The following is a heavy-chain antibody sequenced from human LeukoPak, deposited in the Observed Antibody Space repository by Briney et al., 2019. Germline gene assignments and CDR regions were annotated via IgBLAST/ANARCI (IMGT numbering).Heavy chain of an antibody. Sequence: GGSLRLSCSASGFIISNYAMHWVRQAPGKGLEYVSGISANVGSPYYADSVKGRFTISRVTSKNTLYLQMGSLRAEDTAMYHCVKDLYKGDSASWYFFHYWGQGTLVTVSS. J-gene: IGHJ4*02. CDR1: GFIISNYA. V-gene: IGHV3-64D*06. CDR2: ISANVGSP. CDR3: VKDLYKGDSASWYFFHY. D-gene: IGHD6-13*01.